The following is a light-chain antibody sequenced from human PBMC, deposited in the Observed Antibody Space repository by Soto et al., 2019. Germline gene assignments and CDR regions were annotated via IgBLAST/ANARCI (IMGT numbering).Light chain of an antibody. CDR3: CSYAGGNTYV. V-gene: IGLV2-23*01. CDR1: SRDVGLYDF. CDR2: DGS. Sequence: QSALTQPASVSGSLGQSITISCTGTSRDVGLYDFVSWFQQHPGKAPKLLIYDGSERPSGVSNRFSASESGNTASLTISGLQAEDEADYYCCSYAGGNTYVFGSGTKLTVL. J-gene: IGLJ1*01.